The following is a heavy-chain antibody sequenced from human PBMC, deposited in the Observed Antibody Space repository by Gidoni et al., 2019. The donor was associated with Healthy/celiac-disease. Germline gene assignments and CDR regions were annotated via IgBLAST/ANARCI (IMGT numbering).Heavy chain of an antibody. J-gene: IGHJ6*02. CDR3: AKDPIRQEYSSSENYYYYGMDV. V-gene: IGHV3-30*18. Sequence: QVQLVESGGGVVQPGRSLRLSCAASGFTFSSYGMHWVRQAPGKGLEWVAVISDDGSNTYYADSVKGRFTISRDNSKNTLYLQMNSLRAEDTAVYYWAKDPIRQEYSSSENYYYYGMDVWGQGTTVTVSS. CDR2: ISDDGSNT. CDR1: GFTFSSYG. D-gene: IGHD6-6*01.